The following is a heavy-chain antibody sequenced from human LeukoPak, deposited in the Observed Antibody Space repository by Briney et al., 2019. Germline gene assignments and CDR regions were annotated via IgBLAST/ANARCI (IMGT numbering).Heavy chain of an antibody. V-gene: IGHV4-34*01. J-gene: IGHJ4*02. D-gene: IGHD5-12*01. CDR1: GGSFSGYY. Sequence: SETLSLTCAVYGGSFSGYYWSWIRQPPGKGLEWIGEINHSGSTNYNPSLKSRVTISVDTSKSQFSLKLSSVTAADTAVYYCARDATRMGNYFDYWGKGTLVTVSS. CDR2: INHSGST. CDR3: ARDATRMGNYFDY.